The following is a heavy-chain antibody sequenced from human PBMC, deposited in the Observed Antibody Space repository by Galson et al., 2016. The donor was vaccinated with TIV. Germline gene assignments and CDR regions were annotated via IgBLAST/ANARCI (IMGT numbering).Heavy chain of an antibody. CDR1: GDSLSDLS. J-gene: IGHJ4*02. CDR3: AAVAWFPGLSLDN. V-gene: IGHV1-24*01. CDR2: FDPEQHKK. D-gene: IGHD2/OR15-2a*01. Sequence: SVKVSCKVSGDSLSDLSMHWVRQAPGKGLEWMAGFDPEQHKKIYAQKLEGIVTLTDDTSTDTAFLELSSLSFEDTAVYYCAAVAWFPGLSLDNWGQGTLVIVSS.